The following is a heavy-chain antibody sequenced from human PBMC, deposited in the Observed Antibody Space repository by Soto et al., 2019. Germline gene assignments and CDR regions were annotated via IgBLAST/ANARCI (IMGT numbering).Heavy chain of an antibody. CDR3: ARREYSNSWHFDY. V-gene: IGHV4-59*08. CDR2: IHYTGKS. J-gene: IGHJ4*02. CDR1: DGSISSYY. D-gene: IGHD6-13*01. Sequence: ASETPSHTRTVADGSISSYYWSWIRQPPGKGLEWIGYIHYTGKSNYNPSPKSRVSISVDTSKNQLSLKLSSVTAADTAVYYCARREYSNSWHFDYWGQGTLVTVSS.